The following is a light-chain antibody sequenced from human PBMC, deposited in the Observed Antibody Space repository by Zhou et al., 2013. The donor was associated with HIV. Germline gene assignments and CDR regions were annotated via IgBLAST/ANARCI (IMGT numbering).Light chain of an antibody. Sequence: DIQMTQSPSTLSAPVGDRVTITCRASQSISSWLAWYQQKPGKAPKLLIYKASSLESGVPSRFSGSGSGTEFTLTISSLQPDDFATYYCQQANSFPPTFGGGPRWRSN. CDR3: QQANSFPPT. V-gene: IGKV1-5*03. CDR2: KAS. J-gene: IGKJ4*01. CDR1: QSISSW.